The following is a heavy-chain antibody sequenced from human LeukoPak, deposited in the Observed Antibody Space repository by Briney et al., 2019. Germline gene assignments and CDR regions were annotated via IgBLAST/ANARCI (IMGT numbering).Heavy chain of an antibody. J-gene: IGHJ4*02. Sequence: SETLSLTCTVSGGSISSSSYYWTWIRQPPGKGLEWIGNIYYSGSTYYNPSLKSRVTISVDTSKNQFSLQLSSVTAADTAVFYCARVSSSWPHYYFDYWGQGTLVTVSS. D-gene: IGHD6-13*01. CDR2: IYYSGST. CDR1: GGSISSSSYY. CDR3: ARVSSSWPHYYFDY. V-gene: IGHV4-39*07.